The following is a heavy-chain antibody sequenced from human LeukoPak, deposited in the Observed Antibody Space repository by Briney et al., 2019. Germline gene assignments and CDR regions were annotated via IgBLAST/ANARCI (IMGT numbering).Heavy chain of an antibody. J-gene: IGHJ3*02. CDR3: ARATVATSAFDI. V-gene: IGHV3-72*01. CDR1: GFTFSDHY. Sequence: PGGSLRLSCAASGFTFSDHYMDWVRQAPGKGLEWVGRTRNKANSYTTEYAASVKGRFTISRDDSKNSLYLQMNSLKTEDTAVYYCARATVATSAFDIWGQGTMVTVSS. CDR2: TRNKANSYTT. D-gene: IGHD4-17*01.